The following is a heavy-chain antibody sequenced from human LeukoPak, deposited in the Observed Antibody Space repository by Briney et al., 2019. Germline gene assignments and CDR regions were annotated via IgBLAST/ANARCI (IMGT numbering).Heavy chain of an antibody. CDR3: ARDRGSTSCYFFGVCVYNWFDP. CDR1: GFTFSSYA. Sequence: GGSLRLSCAASGFTFSSYAMHWVRQAPGKVLEWVAVISYDGSNKYYADSVKGRFTISRDNSKNTLYLQMNSLRAEDTAVYYCARDRGSTSCYFFGVCVYNWFDPWGQGTLVTVSS. CDR2: ISYDGSNK. V-gene: IGHV3-30*04. J-gene: IGHJ5*02. D-gene: IGHD2-2*01.